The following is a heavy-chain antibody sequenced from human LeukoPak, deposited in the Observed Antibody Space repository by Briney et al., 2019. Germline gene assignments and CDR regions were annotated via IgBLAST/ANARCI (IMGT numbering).Heavy chain of an antibody. CDR2: INHSGST. J-gene: IGHJ4*02. D-gene: IGHD3-10*01. CDR3: ARGLFRITMVRGVMFGY. Sequence: PSETLSLTCAVYGGSFSRYYWSWIRQPPGKGLEWIGEINHSGSTNYNPSLKSRVTISVDTSKNQFSLKLSSVTAADTAVYYCARGLFRITMVRGVMFGYWGQGTLVTVSS. CDR1: GGSFSRYY. V-gene: IGHV4-34*01.